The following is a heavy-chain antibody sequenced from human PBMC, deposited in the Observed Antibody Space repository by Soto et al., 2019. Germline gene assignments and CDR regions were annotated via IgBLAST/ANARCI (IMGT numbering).Heavy chain of an antibody. CDR3: AKSLHSGYDYGMGY. CDR2: ISGSGGST. J-gene: IGHJ4*02. Sequence: SLRLSCAAPGFTFCRYALSWVRQAPVKGLEWVSAISGSGGSTYYADSVKGRFTISRDNSKNTLYLQMNSLRAEDTAVYYCAKSLHSGYDYGMGYWGQGTLVTVSS. D-gene: IGHD5-12*01. V-gene: IGHV3-23*01. CDR1: GFTFCRYA.